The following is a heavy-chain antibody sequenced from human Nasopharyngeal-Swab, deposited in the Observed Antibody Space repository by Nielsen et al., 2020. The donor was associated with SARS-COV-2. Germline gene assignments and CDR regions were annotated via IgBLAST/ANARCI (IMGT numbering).Heavy chain of an antibody. V-gene: IGHV3-7*03. Sequence: GGSLRLSCVTSGFSSGRYWMTWVRQSPEKGLEWEANIQEVGSEKYYVDSVKGRFTISRDNAKNSLSMQMSSLRVEDTAVYYCATERAYKYGPSFDYWGQGTLVTVSS. CDR2: IQEVGSEK. CDR3: ATERAYKYGPSFDY. J-gene: IGHJ4*02. CDR1: GFSSGRYW. D-gene: IGHD5-18*01.